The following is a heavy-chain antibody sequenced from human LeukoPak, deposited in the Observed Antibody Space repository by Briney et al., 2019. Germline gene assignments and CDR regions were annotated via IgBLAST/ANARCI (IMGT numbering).Heavy chain of an antibody. Sequence: GGSLRLSCAASGFTFNRYWMSWVRQAPGKGLEWVANIKEDGSEKYYVYSVKGRFTISRDNSKNSLYMQMNSLRAEDTAVYYCARLPLTARRHFEYWGQGTLVTVSS. V-gene: IGHV3-7*05. D-gene: IGHD5-18*01. CDR1: GFTFNRYW. J-gene: IGHJ4*02. CDR3: ARLPLTARRHFEY. CDR2: IKEDGSEK.